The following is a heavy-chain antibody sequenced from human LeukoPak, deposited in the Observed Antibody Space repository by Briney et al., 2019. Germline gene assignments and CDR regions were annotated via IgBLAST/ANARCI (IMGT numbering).Heavy chain of an antibody. CDR3: ARHRGSVTTNYYYYMDV. CDR1: GYSFTSYW. Sequence: GESLKISCKGSGYSFTSYWIGWVRQMPGKGLEWMGIIYPGDSDTRYSPSFQGQVTISADKSISTAYLQWSSLKASDTAMYYCARHRGSVTTNYYYYMDVGGKGTTVTVSS. D-gene: IGHD4-17*01. V-gene: IGHV5-51*01. J-gene: IGHJ6*03. CDR2: IYPGDSDT.